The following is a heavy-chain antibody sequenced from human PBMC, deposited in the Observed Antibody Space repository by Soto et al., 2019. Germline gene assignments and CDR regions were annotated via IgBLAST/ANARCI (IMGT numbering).Heavy chain of an antibody. V-gene: IGHV4-31*03. CDR1: GGSISSGGYY. J-gene: IGHJ4*02. CDR2: IYYSGST. Sequence: PSETLSLTCTVSGGSISSGGYYWSWIRQHPGKGLEWIGYIYYSGSTYYNPSLKSRVTISVDTSKNQFSLKLSSVTAADTAVYYCASMLVVIAEYYFDYWGKGTLVTVSS. CDR3: ASMLVVIAEYYFDY. D-gene: IGHD2-21*01.